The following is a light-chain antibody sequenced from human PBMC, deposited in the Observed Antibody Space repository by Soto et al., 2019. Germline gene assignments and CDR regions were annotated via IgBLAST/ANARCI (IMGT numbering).Light chain of an antibody. V-gene: IGKV3-20*01. J-gene: IGKJ1*01. CDR2: GAS. CDR3: QQYDTSPRT. CDR1: QSVSSNY. Sequence: EVMLTQSPGTLSLSPGERATLSCRASQSVSSNYLARYQQKSGQAPRLLIYGASNRATGIPDRFSGSGSGTDFTLTIRRLEPEDFAVYYCQQYDTSPRTFGQGTKGEFK.